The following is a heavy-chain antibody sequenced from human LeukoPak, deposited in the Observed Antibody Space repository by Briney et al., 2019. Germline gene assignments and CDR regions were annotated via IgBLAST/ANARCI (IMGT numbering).Heavy chain of an antibody. CDR1: VVLFSSYA. Sequence: VQPGGSLRLSCAASVVLFSSYAMSWVRQAPGRAREWVSAINGRGDNTYYADFVKGRFTIYRDNSKSTVYLQMKSLRTEDTAVYYCAKDRVSPGFNWCDLGGQGTLVTVSS. J-gene: IGHJ5*02. CDR3: AKDRVSPGFNWCDL. CDR2: INGRGDNT. D-gene: IGHD2/OR15-2a*01. V-gene: IGHV3-23*01.